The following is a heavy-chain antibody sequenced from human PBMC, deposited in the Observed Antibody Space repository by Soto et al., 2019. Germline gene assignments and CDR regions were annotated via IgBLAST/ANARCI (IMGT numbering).Heavy chain of an antibody. CDR3: ARSRDRFDY. CDR1: GYTFTDYY. V-gene: IGHV1-46*01. CDR2: INPSGGST. Sequence: ASVKVSCKASGYTFTDYYVHWVRQAPGQGLEWMGWINPSGGSTSYAQMFQGRVTMTRDTSTSTVYMELSSLRSEDTAIYYCARSRDRFDYWGQGTLVTVSS. J-gene: IGHJ4*02.